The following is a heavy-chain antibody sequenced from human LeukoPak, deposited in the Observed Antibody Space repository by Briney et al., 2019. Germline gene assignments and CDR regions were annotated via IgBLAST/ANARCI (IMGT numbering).Heavy chain of an antibody. CDR1: GFTSSSYA. V-gene: IGHV3-23*01. D-gene: IGHD6-19*01. J-gene: IGHJ6*03. Sequence: GWSLTLSCPASGFTSSSYAMSWVRQAPGEGLEWVSAISGSGGSTYYADSVKGRFTISRDNSKNTLYLQMNSLRAEDTAVYFCAKGSKAVLFTRDHYMDVWGKGTTVTISS. CDR2: ISGSGGST. CDR3: AKGSKAVLFTRDHYMDV.